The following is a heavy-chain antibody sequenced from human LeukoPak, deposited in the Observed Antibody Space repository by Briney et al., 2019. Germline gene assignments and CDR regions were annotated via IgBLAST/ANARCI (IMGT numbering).Heavy chain of an antibody. D-gene: IGHD6-13*01. Sequence: PGGSLRLSCAASEFTFSNYWMTWVRQAPGKGLEWVANIKQDGSDQYYVDSVKGRFTISRDNAKNSLYLQMNSLRAEDTGVYYCARGIATGIDFFDPWGQGTLVTVSS. J-gene: IGHJ5*02. CDR1: EFTFSNYW. CDR2: IKQDGSDQ. CDR3: ARGIATGIDFFDP. V-gene: IGHV3-7*01.